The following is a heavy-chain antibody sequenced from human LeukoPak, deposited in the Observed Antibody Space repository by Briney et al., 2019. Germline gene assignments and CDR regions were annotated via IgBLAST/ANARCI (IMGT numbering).Heavy chain of an antibody. CDR1: GFFVSGSY. Sequence: GGSLRLSCAASGFFVSGSYMSWVRQAPGKGLEWVSLIYSGGGTYYVDSVKGRFTISRDYSKNSLYLQMSSLRAEDTAVYYCARAGNYYNPNGFDIWGHGTMVTVSS. J-gene: IGHJ3*02. CDR2: IYSGGGT. D-gene: IGHD3-10*01. V-gene: IGHV3-53*01. CDR3: ARAGNYYNPNGFDI.